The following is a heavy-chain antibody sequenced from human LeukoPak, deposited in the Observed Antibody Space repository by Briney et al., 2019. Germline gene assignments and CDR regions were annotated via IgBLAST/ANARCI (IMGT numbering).Heavy chain of an antibody. D-gene: IGHD6-19*01. CDR1: GYIFIGYY. J-gene: IGHJ4*02. Sequence: ASVKVSCKASGYIFIGYYLHWVRQAPGQRLEWMGWFNPNSGDTASAQKFQGRLTMTRDTSISTIHMELSRLRSDDTAVYYCAKDWGPRLAMAGQYYLDYWGQGTLVTVSS. CDR2: FNPNSGDT. CDR3: AKDWGPRLAMAGQYYLDY. V-gene: IGHV1-2*02.